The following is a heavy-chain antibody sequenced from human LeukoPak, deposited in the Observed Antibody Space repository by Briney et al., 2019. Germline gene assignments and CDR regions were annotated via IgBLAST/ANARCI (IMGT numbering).Heavy chain of an antibody. V-gene: IGHV4-39*01. J-gene: IGHJ5*02. CDR2: IYYSGST. D-gene: IGHD3-10*01. Sequence: SETLSLTCTVSGGSISSSSYYWGWIRQPPGKGLEWIGSIYYSGSTYYNPSLKSRVTISVDTSKNQFSLKLSSVTAADTAVYYCARAENYYGSGSYSTWFDPWGQGTLVTVSS. CDR3: ARAENYYGSGSYSTWFDP. CDR1: GGSISSSSYY.